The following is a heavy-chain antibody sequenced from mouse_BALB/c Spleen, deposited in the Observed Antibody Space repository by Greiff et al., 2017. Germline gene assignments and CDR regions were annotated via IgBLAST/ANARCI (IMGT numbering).Heavy chain of an antibody. V-gene: IGHV5-9-4*01. CDR3: AREVPFYYPFAY. J-gene: IGHJ3*01. CDR1: GFTFSSYA. CDR2: ISSGGSYT. D-gene: IGHD2-1*01. Sequence: EVKLQESGGGLVKPGGSLKLSCAASGFTFSSYAMSWVRQSPEKRLEWVAEISSGGSYTYYPDTVTGRFTISRDNAKNTLYLEMSSLRSEDTAMYYCAREVPFYYPFAYWGQGTLVTVSA.